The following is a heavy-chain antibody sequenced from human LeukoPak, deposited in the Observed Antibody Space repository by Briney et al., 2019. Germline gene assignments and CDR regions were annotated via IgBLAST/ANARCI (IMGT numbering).Heavy chain of an antibody. CDR1: GFTFSSDW. D-gene: IGHD3-22*01. V-gene: IGHV3-7*01. Sequence: GGSLRLSCAASGFTFSSDWMSWVRQAPGKGLEWVANIKQDGSEKYYVDSVKGRFTISRDNAKNSLYLQMNSLRAEDTAVYYCARGPYYYDSSGYYWGQGTLVTVSS. J-gene: IGHJ4*02. CDR3: ARGPYYYDSSGYY. CDR2: IKQDGSEK.